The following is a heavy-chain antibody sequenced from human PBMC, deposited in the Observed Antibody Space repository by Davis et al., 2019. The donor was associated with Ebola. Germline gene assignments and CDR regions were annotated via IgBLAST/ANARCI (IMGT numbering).Heavy chain of an antibody. CDR1: GYTFPGYY. V-gene: IGHV1-2*02. Sequence: ASVKVPCMASGYTFPGYYMHSVRKAPGQGLEWMGWINPNSGGTNYAQTFQGRVTMTRDTSISTAYMELSRLRSDDTAVYYCARDFMGVWRGAVAVDFDYWGQGTLVTVSS. J-gene: IGHJ4*02. D-gene: IGHD6-19*01. CDR3: ARDFMGVWRGAVAVDFDY. CDR2: INPNSGGT.